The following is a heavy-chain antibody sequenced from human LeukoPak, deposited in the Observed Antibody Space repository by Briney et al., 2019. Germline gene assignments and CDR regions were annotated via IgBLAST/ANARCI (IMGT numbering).Heavy chain of an antibody. J-gene: IGHJ4*02. Sequence: GGSLRLSCAASGFIFSRYAMTWVRQAPGKGLEWVSSISGSGGSTYYADSVKGRFTISRDTSKSTLYLQMSSLRAEDTAVYYCAKRSGDSYLLDSWGQGTLVTVSS. D-gene: IGHD2-15*01. CDR3: AKRSGDSYLLDS. CDR1: GFIFSRYA. V-gene: IGHV3-23*01. CDR2: ISGSGGST.